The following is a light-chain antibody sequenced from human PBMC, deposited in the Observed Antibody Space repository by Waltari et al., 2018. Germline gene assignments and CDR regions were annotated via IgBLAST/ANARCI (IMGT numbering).Light chain of an antibody. Sequence: EIVLTQSPATLSLSPGERATLSCRASQSVSSYLAWYQQKPGQAPSLLIYDTSNRATCIPARFSGIVSGTDFTLTIISLEPEDFALYYCQQRSNLPLTFCGGTKLEIK. V-gene: IGKV3-11*01. J-gene: IGKJ4*01. CDR1: QSVSSY. CDR2: DTS. CDR3: QQRSNLPLT.